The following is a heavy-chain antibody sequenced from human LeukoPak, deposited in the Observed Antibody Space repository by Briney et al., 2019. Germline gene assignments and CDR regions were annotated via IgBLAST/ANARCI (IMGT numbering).Heavy chain of an antibody. CDR2: ICYSGST. CDR1: GGSISSYD. CDR3: ASTNYHPSLMTRVATLVDPSTNQFSLKLSSVTPADTAVYYCARGVKVFQLFLANWFDS. D-gene: IGHD3-10*01. V-gene: IGHV4-59*01. Sequence: SETLSLTCTVSGGSISSYDWSWIRQPPGKGLEWIGYICYSGSTNYNASLKGRFTISVDTSKNQFSLKLSTVTAADTAVYYCASTNYHPSLMTRVATLVDPSTNQFSLKLSSVTPADTAVYYCARGVKVFQLFLANWFDSWGQGTLVTVSS. J-gene: IGHJ5*01.